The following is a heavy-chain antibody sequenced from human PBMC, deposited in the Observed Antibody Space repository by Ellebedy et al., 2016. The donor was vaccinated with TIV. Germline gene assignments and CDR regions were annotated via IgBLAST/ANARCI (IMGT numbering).Heavy chain of an antibody. CDR3: ARDAWDCSSTSCYVVHWFDP. Sequence: ASVKVSXKASRYTFTGYYMHWVRQAPGQGLEWMGWINPNSGGTNYAQKFQGRVTMTRDTSISTAYMELSRLRSDDTAVYYCARDAWDCSSTSCYVVHWFDPWGQGTLVTVSS. CDR2: INPNSGGT. CDR1: RYTFTGYY. D-gene: IGHD2-2*01. J-gene: IGHJ5*02. V-gene: IGHV1-2*02.